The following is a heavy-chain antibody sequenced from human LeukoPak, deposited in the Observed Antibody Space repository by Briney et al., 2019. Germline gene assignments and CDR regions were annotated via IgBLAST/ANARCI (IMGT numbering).Heavy chain of an antibody. Sequence: SETLSLTCTVSGGSISSGGYYWSWIRQPPGKGLEWIGYIYHSGSTYYNPSLKSRVTISVDRSKNQFSLKLSSVTAADTAVYYCARVVRSGSYPAQHWGQGTLVTVSS. CDR1: GGSISSGGYY. CDR2: IYHSGST. V-gene: IGHV4-30-2*01. J-gene: IGHJ1*01. CDR3: ARVVRSGSYPAQH. D-gene: IGHD1-26*01.